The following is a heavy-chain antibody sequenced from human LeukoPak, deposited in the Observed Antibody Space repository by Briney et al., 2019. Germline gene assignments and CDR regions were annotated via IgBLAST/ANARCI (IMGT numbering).Heavy chain of an antibody. CDR2: IKSKTDGGTT. CDR1: GFTFSNAW. CDR3: TTDSWALYTVKDAFDI. V-gene: IGHV3-15*01. D-gene: IGHD4-17*01. J-gene: IGHJ3*02. Sequence: GGSLRLSCAACGFTFSNAWMSWVRQAPGKGLEWVGRIKSKTDGGTTDYAAPVKGRFTISRDDSKNTLYLQMNSLKTEDTAVYYCTTDSWALYTVKDAFDIWGQGTMVTVSS.